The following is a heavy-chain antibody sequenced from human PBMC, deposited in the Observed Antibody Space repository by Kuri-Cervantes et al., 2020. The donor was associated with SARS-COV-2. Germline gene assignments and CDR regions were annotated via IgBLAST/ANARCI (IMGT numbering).Heavy chain of an antibody. CDR1: GFNFIRYA. J-gene: IGHJ6*02. Sequence: GESLKISCAASGFNFIRYAIHWVRQAPGKGLEWVAVISYDGSNKYYADSVKGRFTISRDNSKNTLYLQMNSLRAEDTAVYYCARDPHRDSFWRAYWGGGDYYYYGMDVWGQGTTVTVSS. V-gene: IGHV3-30-3*01. CDR3: ARDPHRDSFWRAYWGGGDYYYYGMDV. CDR2: ISYDGSNK. D-gene: IGHD3-3*01.